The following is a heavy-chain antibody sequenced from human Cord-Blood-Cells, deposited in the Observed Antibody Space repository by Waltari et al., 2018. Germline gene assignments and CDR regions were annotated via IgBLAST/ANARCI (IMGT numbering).Heavy chain of an antibody. V-gene: IGHV4-39*01. CDR1: GGSISSSSYY. CDR2: IYYSGST. CDR3: ARQGVATTDYYYYGMDV. J-gene: IGHJ6*02. D-gene: IGHD5-12*01. Sequence: QLQLQESGQGLVKPSETLSLTCTVSGGSISSSSYYWGWIRQPPGKGLEWIGSIYYSGSTYYNPSLKSRVTISVDTSKNQFSLKLSSVTAADTAVYYCARQGVATTDYYYYGMDVWGQGTTVTVSS.